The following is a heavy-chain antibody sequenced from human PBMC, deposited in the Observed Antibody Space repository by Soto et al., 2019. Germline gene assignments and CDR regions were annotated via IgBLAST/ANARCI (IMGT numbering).Heavy chain of an antibody. CDR3: ARDADKIDP. CDR1: GGSISSYY. Sequence: PSETLSLTCTVSGGSISSYYWSWIRQPPGKGLEWIGYIYYSGSTNYNPSLKSRVTISVDTSKNQFSLKLSSVTAADTAVYYCARDADKIDPWGQGTLVTVSS. V-gene: IGHV4-59*12. CDR2: IYYSGST. J-gene: IGHJ5*02.